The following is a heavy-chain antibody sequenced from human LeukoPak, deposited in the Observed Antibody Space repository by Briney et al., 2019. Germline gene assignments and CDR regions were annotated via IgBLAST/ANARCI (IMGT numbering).Heavy chain of an antibody. CDR1: GFTFNNYG. J-gene: IGHJ4*02. CDR3: ARGWSADYFDY. V-gene: IGHV3-21*06. Sequence: GGSLRLSCGASGFTFNNYGMNWVRQAPGKGLEWVSSISSSSSYIYYADSVKGRFTISRDNAKNSLYLQMNSLRAEDTAVYYCARGWSADYFDYWGQGILVTVSS. CDR2: ISSSSSYI. D-gene: IGHD2-15*01.